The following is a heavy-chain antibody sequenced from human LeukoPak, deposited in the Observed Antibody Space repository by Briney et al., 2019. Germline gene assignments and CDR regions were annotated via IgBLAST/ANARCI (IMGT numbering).Heavy chain of an antibody. Sequence: ASVKVSCKASGYTLTSYYMHWVRQAPGQGLEWMGIINPSGGSTSYAQKFQGRVTMTRDTSTSTVYMELSSLRSEDTAVYYCARAPWGDYYDSSGYYFQHWGQGTLVTVSS. D-gene: IGHD3-22*01. CDR1: GYTLTSYY. J-gene: IGHJ1*01. CDR3: ARAPWGDYYDSSGYYFQH. V-gene: IGHV1-46*01. CDR2: INPSGGST.